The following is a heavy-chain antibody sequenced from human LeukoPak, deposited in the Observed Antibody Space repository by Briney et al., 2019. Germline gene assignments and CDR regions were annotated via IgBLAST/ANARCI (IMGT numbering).Heavy chain of an antibody. CDR1: GGTFSSYA. CDR3: TSDPTFYSGRYCFDY. Sequence: ASVKVSCKASGGTFSSYAISWVRQARGQRLEWIGWIVVGSGNTNYAQKFQERVTITRDISTSTAYTELSSLRSEDTAVYYCTSDPTFYSGRYCFDYWGQGTLVTVSS. V-gene: IGHV1-58*02. J-gene: IGHJ4*02. D-gene: IGHD1-26*01. CDR2: IVVGSGNT.